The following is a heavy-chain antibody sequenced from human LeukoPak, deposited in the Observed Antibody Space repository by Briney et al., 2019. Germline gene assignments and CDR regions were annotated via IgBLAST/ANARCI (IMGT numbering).Heavy chain of an antibody. D-gene: IGHD3-10*01. Sequence: SLKGRFTISRDNAKNSLYLQMNSLRVEDTAVYYCARDAVFEYGSGNYFYYMDVGGKGTTVTISS. J-gene: IGHJ6*03. CDR3: ARDAVFEYGSGNYFYYMDV. V-gene: IGHV3-21*01.